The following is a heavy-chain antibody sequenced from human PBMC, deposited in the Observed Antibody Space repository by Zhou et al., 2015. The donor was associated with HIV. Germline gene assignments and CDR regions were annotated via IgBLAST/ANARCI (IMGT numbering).Heavy chain of an antibody. CDR3: AAAFLYYDFWSGYYTVTTGFDP. V-gene: IGHV1-58*01. D-gene: IGHD3-3*01. CDR2: IVVGSGNT. J-gene: IGHJ5*02. Sequence: QLVQSGAEVKKPGTSVKVSCKASGFTFTSSAVQWVRQARGQRLEWIGWIVVGSGNTNYAQKFQERVTITRDMSTSTAYMELSSLRSEDTAVYYCAAAFLYYDFWSGYYTVTTGFDP. CDR1: GFTFTSSA.